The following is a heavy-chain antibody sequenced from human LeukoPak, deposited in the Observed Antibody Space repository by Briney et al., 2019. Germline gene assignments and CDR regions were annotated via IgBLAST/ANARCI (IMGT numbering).Heavy chain of an antibody. CDR3: ARDTSSWPNLDF. CDR2: INHSGST. V-gene: IGHV4-34*01. CDR1: GGSFSNYY. J-gene: IGHJ4*02. Sequence: SESLTLTCAVYGGSFSNYYWRWLRQPPGMGLEWMGEINHSGSTNYNPSLKSRFTISVDTSKRHFSLRLSSVTAADTAVYYCARDTSSWPNLDFWGQGTLVTVSS. D-gene: IGHD6-13*01.